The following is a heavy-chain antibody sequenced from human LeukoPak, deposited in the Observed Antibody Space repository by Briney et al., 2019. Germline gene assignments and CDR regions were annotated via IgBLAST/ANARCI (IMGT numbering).Heavy chain of an antibody. CDR2: IQQDGSAK. CDR1: GFNFSNYW. D-gene: IGHD5-18*01. V-gene: IGHV3-7*04. Sequence: GGSLRLSCAVSGFNFSNYWMTWVRQAPGKGLEWVANIQQDGSAKVYVDSVKGRFTISRDNAKNSLFLQMNSLRAEDTAVYYCARGAWIPEYWGQGALVTVSS. J-gene: IGHJ4*02. CDR3: ARGAWIPEY.